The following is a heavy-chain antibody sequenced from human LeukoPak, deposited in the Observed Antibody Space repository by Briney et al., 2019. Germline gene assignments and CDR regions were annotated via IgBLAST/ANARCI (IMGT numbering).Heavy chain of an antibody. Sequence: GGSLTLTCAASGFTFSSYALSWIRQPPGKGLEWVSAVSGSGGSTYYAGSVKGRFTISRDNSKNTLYLQMNSLRAEDTAVYYCAKVVGRYYDSSGYYFDYWGQGTLVTVSS. J-gene: IGHJ4*02. CDR1: GFTFSSYA. CDR2: VSGSGGST. D-gene: IGHD3-22*01. CDR3: AKVVGRYYDSSGYYFDY. V-gene: IGHV3-23*01.